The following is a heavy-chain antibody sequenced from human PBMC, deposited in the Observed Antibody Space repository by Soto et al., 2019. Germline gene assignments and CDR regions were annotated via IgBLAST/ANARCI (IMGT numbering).Heavy chain of an antibody. CDR2: IYHSGST. CDR3: ARVGIAAAGHFDY. D-gene: IGHD6-13*01. Sequence: LSLTCAVSGYSISSGYYWGWIRQPPGKGLEWIGSIYHSGSTYYNPSLKSRVTISVDTSKNQFSLKLSSVTAADTAVYYCARVGIAAAGHFDYWGQGTLVTVSS. J-gene: IGHJ4*02. V-gene: IGHV4-38-2*01. CDR1: GYSISSGYY.